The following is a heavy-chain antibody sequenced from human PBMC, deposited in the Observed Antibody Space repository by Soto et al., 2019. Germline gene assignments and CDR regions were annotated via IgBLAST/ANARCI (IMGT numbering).Heavy chain of an antibody. CDR1: GASILRDY. D-gene: IGHD1-26*01. CDR2: MYYSGNA. Sequence: PETLSLTCTVSGASILRDYWSWIRQSPGKGLEWIGYMYYSGNANYNPSLRSRITISVDTSKNQFSLNLNSVTAADTAVYYCARDYPVHSAYFDYWGQG. V-gene: IGHV4-59*01. CDR3: ARDYPVHSAYFDY. J-gene: IGHJ4*02.